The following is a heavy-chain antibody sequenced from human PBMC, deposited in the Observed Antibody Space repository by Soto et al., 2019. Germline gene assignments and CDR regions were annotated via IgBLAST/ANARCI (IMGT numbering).Heavy chain of an antibody. CDR3: ARGLVIRPYYYHGMDV. Sequence: QVQLQESGPGLVTPSQTLSLTCTVSGGSISSGDYFWSWIRQSPGKGLEWIGYISAIGSTYYNPSLKSRVSVSRETSKNQFSLKLSSVTTTDTAVYYCARGLVIRPYYYHGMDVWGQGTTVTVS. D-gene: IGHD3-9*01. J-gene: IGHJ6*02. CDR1: GGSISSGDYF. V-gene: IGHV4-30-4*01. CDR2: ISAIGST.